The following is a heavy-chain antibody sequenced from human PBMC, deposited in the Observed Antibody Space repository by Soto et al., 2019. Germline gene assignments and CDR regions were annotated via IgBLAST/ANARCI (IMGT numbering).Heavy chain of an antibody. J-gene: IGHJ4*02. V-gene: IGHV1-46*01. CDR2: INPSGGTT. Sequence: SVKVSCKASGYTFTRYNVHWVRQAPGQGLEWMAIINPSGGTTYYVQKFEGRVTLTTDTSTSTVYMELSSLRSDDTAVYYCARVRCGGSEYFFDYWGQVTLVTGSS. D-gene: IGHD2-15*01. CDR3: ARVRCGGSEYFFDY. CDR1: GYTFTRYN.